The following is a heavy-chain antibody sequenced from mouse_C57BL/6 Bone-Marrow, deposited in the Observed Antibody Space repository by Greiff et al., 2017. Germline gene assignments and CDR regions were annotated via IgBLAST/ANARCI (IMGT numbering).Heavy chain of an antibody. CDR3: ARGPYLPAMDY. Sequence: QVQLQQPGAELVMPGASVKLSCKASGYTFTSYWMHWVKQRPGQGLEWIGEIDPSDSYTNYNQKFKGKATLTVDKSSSTAYMQLSSLTSDDSAVYDCARGPYLPAMDYWGPGTSVTVSS. V-gene: IGHV1-69*01. CDR1: GYTFTSYW. J-gene: IGHJ4*01. CDR2: IDPSDSYT.